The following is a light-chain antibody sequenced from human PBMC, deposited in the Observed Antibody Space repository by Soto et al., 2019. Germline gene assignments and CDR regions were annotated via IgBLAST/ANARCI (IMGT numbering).Light chain of an antibody. Sequence: EIVMTQSPATLSVSPGERATLSCRASQSVSSNLAWYQQKPGQAPRLRIYGASTMSTGIPARFSGSGSGTEFTLTISSLQSEDFAVYYCQQYNNWPMYTFGQGTKLEIK. J-gene: IGKJ2*01. CDR2: GAS. CDR3: QQYNNWPMYT. CDR1: QSVSSN. V-gene: IGKV3-15*01.